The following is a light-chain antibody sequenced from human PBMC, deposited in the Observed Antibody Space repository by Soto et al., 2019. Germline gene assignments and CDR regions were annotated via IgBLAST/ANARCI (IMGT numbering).Light chain of an antibody. CDR1: QSLNRD. J-gene: IGKJ1*01. V-gene: IGKV3-15*01. CDR3: HQRQRWPRT. CDR2: GAS. Sequence: VMTQYPATLSMSPGERDTLSCRASQSLNRDLAWYQQKPGQSPRLLIFGASIRATGIPARFSGSGSGTEFTLTIGSLQSEDCAVYYCHQRQRWPRTFGQGTKVDIK.